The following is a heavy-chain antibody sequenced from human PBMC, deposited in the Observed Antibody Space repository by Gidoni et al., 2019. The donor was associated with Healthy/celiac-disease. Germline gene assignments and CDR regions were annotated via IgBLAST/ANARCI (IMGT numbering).Heavy chain of an antibody. J-gene: IGHJ2*01. Sequence: QVTLKESGPVLVKPTETLTLTCPVSGFSLSNARMGVSWIRQPPGKALEWLAHSFSNDEKSYSTFMKRRRTISKDTSKSQVVLTMTNMDTVDTATYYGARIVPGRRLRTDWYCDLWGRGTLVTVSS. CDR1: GFSLSNARMG. D-gene: IGHD4-17*01. V-gene: IGHV2-26*01. CDR3: ARIVPGRRLRTDWYCDL. CDR2: SFSNDEK.